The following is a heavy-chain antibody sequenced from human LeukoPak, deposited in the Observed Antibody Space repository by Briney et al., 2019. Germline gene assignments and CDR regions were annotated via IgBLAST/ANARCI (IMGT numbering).Heavy chain of an antibody. Sequence: GASVKVSCKASGYSFTGYYLNWVRQAPGQGLEWMEWINPNNGDTNYAQKFQGRVTMTRDTSINTAYMELTTLRTDDTAVYYCARLAPPLATLFGVARGLWGQGTLVSVSS. CDR3: ARLAPPLATLFGVARGL. D-gene: IGHD3-3*01. CDR2: INPNNGDT. CDR1: GYSFTGYY. J-gene: IGHJ4*02. V-gene: IGHV1-2*02.